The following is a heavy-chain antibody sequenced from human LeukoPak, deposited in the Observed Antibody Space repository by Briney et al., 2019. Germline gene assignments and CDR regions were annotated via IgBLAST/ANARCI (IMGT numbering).Heavy chain of an antibody. CDR1: GYIFTSYY. V-gene: IGHV1-46*03. CDR2: VYPSAGTS. D-gene: IGHD3-16*01. CDR3: VREYHGGYFDF. Sequence: ASVKVSCKASGYIFTSYYMHWLRQAPGQGLEWLGVVYPSAGTSDPAQRFRDRITLSDDTSTSTAYMELRSLKSEDTAIYFCVREYHGGYFDFWGQGTLVTVSS. J-gene: IGHJ4*02.